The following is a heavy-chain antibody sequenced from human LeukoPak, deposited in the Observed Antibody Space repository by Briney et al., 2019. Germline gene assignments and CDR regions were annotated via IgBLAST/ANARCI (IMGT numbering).Heavy chain of an antibody. J-gene: IGHJ4*02. CDR3: ARDFTNIRGGGYFDN. D-gene: IGHD2-15*01. CDR1: GFTFSSYW. CDR2: INSDGSST. Sequence: PGGSLRLSCAASGFTFSSYWMHWVRQAPGKGLVWVSRINSDGSSTSYADSVKGRFTISRDNAKNTLYLQMNSLRAEDTAVYHCARDFTNIRGGGYFDNWGQGTLVTVSS. V-gene: IGHV3-74*01.